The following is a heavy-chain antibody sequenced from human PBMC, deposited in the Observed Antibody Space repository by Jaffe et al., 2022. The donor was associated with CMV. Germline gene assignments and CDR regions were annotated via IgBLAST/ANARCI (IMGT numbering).Heavy chain of an antibody. J-gene: IGHJ6*02. D-gene: IGHD6-13*01. V-gene: IGHV3-23*01. CDR2: ITGSGGVT. CDR1: KFTFSSYA. CDR3: AKATWYSNHPRGGMDV. Sequence: EVQLLESGGGLVQPGGSLRLSCAASKFTFSSYAMNWVRQAPGKGLEWVSGITGSGGVTYYADSLKGRFTISRDNSKNTLYLQMNSLRVDDTAVYYCAKATWYSNHPRGGMDVWGQGTTVTVS.